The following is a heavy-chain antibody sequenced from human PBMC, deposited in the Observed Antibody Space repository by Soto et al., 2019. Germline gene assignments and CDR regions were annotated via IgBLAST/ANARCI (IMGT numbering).Heavy chain of an antibody. D-gene: IGHD4-4*01. CDR2: IWYDGSDK. J-gene: IGHJ3*02. V-gene: IGHV3-33*01. Sequence: QVQLVESGGGVVQPGKSLRLSCAASGFTLSSNGMHWVRQAPGKGLEWVAFIWYDGSDKYYADSVKGRFTISRDNSKNTLYLQMNSLRAEDMAVYYCARDRYPNYPPDAFDIWGQGTLVTVSS. CDR1: GFTLSSNG. CDR3: ARDRYPNYPPDAFDI.